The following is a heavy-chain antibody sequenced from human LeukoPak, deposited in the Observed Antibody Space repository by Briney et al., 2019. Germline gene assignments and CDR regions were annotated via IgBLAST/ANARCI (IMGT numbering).Heavy chain of an antibody. J-gene: IGHJ4*02. CDR1: GYTLTELS. CDR3: ATHITIFGVVIRYFDY. CDR2: FDPEDGET. Sequence: ASVTVSCKVSGYTLTELSMHWVRQAPGKGLEWMGGFDPEDGETIYAQKFQGRVTMTEDTSTDTAYMELSSLRSEDTAVYYCATHITIFGVVIRYFDYWGQGTLVTVSS. D-gene: IGHD3-3*01. V-gene: IGHV1-24*01.